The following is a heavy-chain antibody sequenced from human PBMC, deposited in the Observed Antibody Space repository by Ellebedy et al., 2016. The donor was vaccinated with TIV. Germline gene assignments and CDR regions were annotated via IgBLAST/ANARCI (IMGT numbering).Heavy chain of an antibody. D-gene: IGHD1-26*01. CDR3: VTESVGYFDY. CDR2: IKSKTHGSTT. V-gene: IGHV3-15*07. J-gene: IGHJ4*02. CDR1: AFSFSNAY. Sequence: GESLKISCAASAFSFSNAYMNWVRQAPGRGLEWVGLIKSKTHGSTTEYAAPVKGRFTIPRDDSKNRLDLQMNSLKTEDSAIYYCVTESVGYFDYWGQGTLVTVSS.